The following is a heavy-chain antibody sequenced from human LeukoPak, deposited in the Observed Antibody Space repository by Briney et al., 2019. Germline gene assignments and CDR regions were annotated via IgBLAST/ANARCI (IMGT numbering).Heavy chain of an antibody. CDR3: ARQGLAACPDGFDY. CDR2: IYYSGST. D-gene: IGHD6-6*01. V-gene: IGHV4-39*01. CDR1: GGSISSSSYY. J-gene: IGHJ4*02. Sequence: SETLSLTCTVSGGSISSSSYYWGWIRQPPGKGLEWIGSIYYSGSTYYNPSLKSRVTISVDTSKNQFSLKLSSVTAADTAVYYCARQGLAACPDGFDYWGQGTLVTVSS.